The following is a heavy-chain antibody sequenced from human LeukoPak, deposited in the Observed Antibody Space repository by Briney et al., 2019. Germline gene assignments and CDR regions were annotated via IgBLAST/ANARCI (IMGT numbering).Heavy chain of an antibody. D-gene: IGHD1-26*01. CDR2: INHSGST. J-gene: IGHJ4*02. CDR1: GGSFSGYY. CDR3: ARERSSGSYPLDFDY. Sequence: PSETLSLTCAVYGGSFSGYYWSWIRQPPGKGLEWIGEINHSGSTNYNPSLKTRATISVDTSKNQFSLKLSSVTAADTAVYYCARERSSGSYPLDFDYWGQGTLVTVSS. V-gene: IGHV4-34*01.